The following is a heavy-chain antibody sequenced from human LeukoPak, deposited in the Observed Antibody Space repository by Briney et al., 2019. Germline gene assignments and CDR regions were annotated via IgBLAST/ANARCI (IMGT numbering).Heavy chain of an antibody. D-gene: IGHD5-12*01. Sequence: GGSLRLSCAASGLTFSNYAMSWVRQAPGKGLEWVSAISTSGGSTYYADSVKGRFTISRDNSKNTLYLQMNSLRAEDTAIYYCAKDHGYSGYGRGSYFDYWGQGTLVTVSS. CDR2: ISTSGGST. CDR3: AKDHGYSGYGRGSYFDY. J-gene: IGHJ4*02. V-gene: IGHV3-23*01. CDR1: GLTFSNYA.